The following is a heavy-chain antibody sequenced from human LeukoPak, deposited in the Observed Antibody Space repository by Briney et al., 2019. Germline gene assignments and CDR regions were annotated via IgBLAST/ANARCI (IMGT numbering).Heavy chain of an antibody. V-gene: IGHV3-23*01. CDR1: GFTFSDYY. D-gene: IGHD3-22*01. CDR2: ISGSGGST. J-gene: IGHJ3*02. Sequence: PGGSLRLSCAASGFTFSDYYMSWIRQAPGKGLEWVSAISGSGGSTYYADSVKGRFTISRDNSKNTLYLQMNSLRAEDTAVYYCAKAYYYDSSGYSDAFDIWGQGTMVTVSS. CDR3: AKAYYYDSSGYSDAFDI.